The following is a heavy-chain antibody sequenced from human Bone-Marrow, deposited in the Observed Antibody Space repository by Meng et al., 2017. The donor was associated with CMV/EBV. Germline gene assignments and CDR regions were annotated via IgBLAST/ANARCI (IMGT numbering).Heavy chain of an antibody. CDR1: GFTFGDYA. CDR2: IRSKAYGGTT. CDR3: TRVRYCSSTSCRGWVDP. J-gene: IGHJ5*02. V-gene: IGHV3-49*04. D-gene: IGHD2-2*01. Sequence: GGSLRLSCTASGFTFGDYAMSWVRQAPGKGLEWVGFIRSKAYGGTTEYAASVKGRFTISRDDSKSIAYLQMNSLKTEDTAVYYCTRVRYCSSTSCRGWVDPWGQGTLVTVSS.